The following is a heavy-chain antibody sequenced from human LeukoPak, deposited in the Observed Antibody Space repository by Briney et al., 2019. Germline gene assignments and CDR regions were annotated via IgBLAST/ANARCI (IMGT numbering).Heavy chain of an antibody. D-gene: IGHD1-26*01. J-gene: IGHJ4*02. CDR3: AREARGSGRDFDY. CDR2: IGTRSNPI. V-gene: IGHV3-11*01. Sequence: KPGGPLRLSCAASGFSFSDFYMSWIRQAPGMGLEWISYIGTRSNPIYYADSVKGRFTISRDDAKNSLYLQMNSLRDEDTAVYFCAREARGSGRDFDYWGQGILVTVSS. CDR1: GFSFSDFY.